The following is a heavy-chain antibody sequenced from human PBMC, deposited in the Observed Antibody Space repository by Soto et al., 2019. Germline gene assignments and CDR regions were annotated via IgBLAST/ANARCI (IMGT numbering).Heavy chain of an antibody. Sequence: SESLSLTCAVYGGSFSDFYWSWIRQPPGRGLEWIGEINHSGSTNYNPSLKSRVTISVDTSKNQFSLKVSSVTAADMAVYYCARRAPSGYSSSWFRGNAFDIWGQGTMVT. V-gene: IGHV4-34*01. CDR2: INHSGST. CDR1: GGSFSDFY. D-gene: IGHD6-13*01. J-gene: IGHJ3*02. CDR3: ARRAPSGYSSSWFRGNAFDI.